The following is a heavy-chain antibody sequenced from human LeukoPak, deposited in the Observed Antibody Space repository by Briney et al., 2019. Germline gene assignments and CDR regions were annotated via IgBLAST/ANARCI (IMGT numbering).Heavy chain of an antibody. J-gene: IGHJ4*02. D-gene: IGHD2-15*01. CDR2: ISYDGSNK. V-gene: IGHV3-30*18. Sequence: GSLRLSCAASGFTFSSYGMHWVRQAPGKGLEWVAIISYDGSNKYYADSVKGRFTISRDNSKNTLYLQMNSLRAEDTAVYYCAKDFYDCSGGSCYSAFDYWGQGTLVTVSS. CDR3: AKDFYDCSGGSCYSAFDY. CDR1: GFTFSSYG.